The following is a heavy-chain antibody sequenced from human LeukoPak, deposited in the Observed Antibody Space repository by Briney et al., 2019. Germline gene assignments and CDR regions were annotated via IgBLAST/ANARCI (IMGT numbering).Heavy chain of an antibody. V-gene: IGHV3-30*18. D-gene: IGHD2-21*02. Sequence: GGSLRISCAASGFTFSSYGMHWVRQAPGKGLEWAAVISYDGSNKYYADSVKGRFTISRDNSKNTLYLQMNSLRAEDTAVYYCAKNSCGGDCSDSPLFDYWGQGTLVTVSS. CDR1: GFTFSSYG. CDR3: AKNSCGGDCSDSPLFDY. CDR2: ISYDGSNK. J-gene: IGHJ4*02.